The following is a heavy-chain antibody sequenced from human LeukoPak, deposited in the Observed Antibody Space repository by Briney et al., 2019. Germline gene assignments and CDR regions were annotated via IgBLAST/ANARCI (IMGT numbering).Heavy chain of an antibody. CDR3: ARGVWPSDP. CDR1: GFTFNTYW. V-gene: IGHV3-7*04. Sequence: GGSLRLPCAASGFTFNTYWMTWVRQAPGKGLEWVANIKQDGGEKYYVDSVKGRFTISRDNAKNSVSLLMNTLTTEDTAVYYCARGVWPSDPRGQGTLVTVSS. D-gene: IGHD2-21*01. CDR2: IKQDGGEK. J-gene: IGHJ5*02.